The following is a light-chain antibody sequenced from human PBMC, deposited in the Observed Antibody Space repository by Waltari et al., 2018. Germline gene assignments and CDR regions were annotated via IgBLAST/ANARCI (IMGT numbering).Light chain of an antibody. Sequence: EVVLTQSPATLSLSPGERATLSCRAIQSLSTSLAWYQQSPGQAPRLLIYDASSRATGIPARFSGSGSGTDFTLTISSLEPEDFAIYYCQQRSNWPPDFTFGPGTKVEIK. CDR1: QSLSTS. CDR2: DAS. CDR3: QQRSNWPPDFT. J-gene: IGKJ3*01. V-gene: IGKV3-11*01.